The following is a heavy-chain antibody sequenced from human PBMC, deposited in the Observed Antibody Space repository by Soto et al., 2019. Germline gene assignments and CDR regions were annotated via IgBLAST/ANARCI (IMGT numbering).Heavy chain of an antibody. J-gene: IGHJ4*02. Sequence: GASVKVSCKASESIFTNSGVTWVRQAPGQGLEWMGGINPTLGTTHYAQRFQGRLTIYADESRTIVNMGLSNLTPDDTAVYYCARLRPDCGGGTCSGSFWGQGTLVTVSS. CDR1: ESIFTNSG. CDR3: ARLRPDCGGGTCSGSF. D-gene: IGHD2-15*01. V-gene: IGHV1-69*13. CDR2: INPTLGTT.